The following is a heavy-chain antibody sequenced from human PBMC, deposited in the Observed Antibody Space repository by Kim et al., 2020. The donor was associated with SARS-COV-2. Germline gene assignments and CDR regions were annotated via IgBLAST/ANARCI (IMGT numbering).Heavy chain of an antibody. D-gene: IGHD5-12*01. Sequence: GGSLRLSCAASGVAFSDSGMHWVRQAPGRGLEWVAVISYDGTNKYYADPVKGRLTISRDNSRNTLYLQMNSLKSEDTAVYFCATDRLFVTKKFYGMDVWGQGTTVTVSS. J-gene: IGHJ6*02. V-gene: IGHV3-30*03. CDR1: GVAFSDSG. CDR2: ISYDGTNK. CDR3: ATDRLFVTKKFYGMDV.